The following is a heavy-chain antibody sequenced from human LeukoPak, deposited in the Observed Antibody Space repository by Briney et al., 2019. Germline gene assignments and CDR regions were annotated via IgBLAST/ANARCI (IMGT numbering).Heavy chain of an antibody. V-gene: IGHV3-66*01. CDR1: EFSVGSNY. J-gene: IGHJ4*02. CDR2: IYSGGST. CDR3: ARGVYISQ. D-gene: IGHD6-6*01. Sequence: GGSLRLSCAASEFSVGSNYMTWVRQAPGKGLEWVSLIYSGGSTYYADSVKGRFTISRDNAKNSLYLLMNSLRAEDTAVYYCARGVYISQWGQGTLVTVSS.